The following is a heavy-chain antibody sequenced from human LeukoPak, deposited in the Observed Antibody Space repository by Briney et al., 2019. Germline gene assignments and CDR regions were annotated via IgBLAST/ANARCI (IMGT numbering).Heavy chain of an antibody. CDR3: ARDDSGLYHRLYYLDY. Sequence: GRSLRLSCAASGFTFSSYAMHWVRQAPGKGLEWVAVISYDGSNKYYADSVKGRFTISRDNSKNTLYLQMNSLRAEDTAVYYCARDDSGLYHRLYYLDYWGQGTLVTVSS. CDR1: GFTFSSYA. CDR2: ISYDGSNK. V-gene: IGHV3-30-3*01. J-gene: IGHJ4*02. D-gene: IGHD5-12*01.